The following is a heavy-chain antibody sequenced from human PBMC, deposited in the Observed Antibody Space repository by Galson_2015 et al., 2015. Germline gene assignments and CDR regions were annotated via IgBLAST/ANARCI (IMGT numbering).Heavy chain of an antibody. Sequence: SVKVSCKASGYTFTSYGTSWVRQAPGQGLEWMGWISAYNGNTNYAQKLQGRVTMTTDTSTSTAYMELRSLRSDDTAVYYCARDPRIGYYDSSGLYAFDIWGQGTMVTVSS. CDR3: ARDPRIGYYDSSGLYAFDI. CDR2: ISAYNGNT. J-gene: IGHJ3*02. CDR1: GYTFTSYG. V-gene: IGHV1-18*04. D-gene: IGHD3-22*01.